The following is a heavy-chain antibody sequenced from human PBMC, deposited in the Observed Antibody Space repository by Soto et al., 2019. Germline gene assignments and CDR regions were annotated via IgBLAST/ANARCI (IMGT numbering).Heavy chain of an antibody. D-gene: IGHD2-21*02. CDR3: ARDGMTTGDT. J-gene: IGHJ4*02. CDR2: VFSSVSA. CDR1: GVSVRSYT. V-gene: IGHV4-4*07. Sequence: QLQLQESGPGQVRPSETLSLTCIVSGVSVRSYTWSWVRQPANKGLEWIGRVFSSVSATYNPSLKSRVGISMDTPENRISLKLDSVTAADAGVYFCARDGMTTGDTWGPGTLVTVSS.